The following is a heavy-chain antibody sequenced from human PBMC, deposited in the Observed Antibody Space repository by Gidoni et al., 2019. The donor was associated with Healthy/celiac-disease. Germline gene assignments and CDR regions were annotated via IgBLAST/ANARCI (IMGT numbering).Heavy chain of an antibody. CDR2: ISYDGSNK. CDR1: GFTFSRYA. V-gene: IGHV3-30*01. Sequence: QVQLVESGGGVVQPGRSLRLSCAASGFTFSRYAMHWVRQAPGKGLEWVAVISYDGSNKYYADSVKGRFTISRDNSKNTLYLQMNSLRAEDTAVYYCARVPTTRGGDYGHYFDYWGQGTLVTVSS. D-gene: IGHD4-17*01. CDR3: ARVPTTRGGDYGHYFDY. J-gene: IGHJ4*02.